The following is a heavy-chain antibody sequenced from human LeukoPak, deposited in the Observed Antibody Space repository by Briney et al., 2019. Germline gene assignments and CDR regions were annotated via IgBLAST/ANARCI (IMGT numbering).Heavy chain of an antibody. J-gene: IGHJ4*02. V-gene: IGHV4-34*01. CDR1: GGSISSYY. D-gene: IGHD3-22*01. Sequence: PSETLSLTCTVSGGSISSYYWSWIRQPPGKGLEWIGEINHSGSTNYNPPLKSRVTISVDTSKNQFSLKLSSVTAADTAVYYCARGLREYYDSSGYYYFDYWGQGTLVTVSS. CDR2: INHSGST. CDR3: ARGLREYYDSSGYYYFDY.